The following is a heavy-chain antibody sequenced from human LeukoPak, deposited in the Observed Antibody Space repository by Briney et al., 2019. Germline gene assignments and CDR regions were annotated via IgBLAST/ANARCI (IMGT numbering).Heavy chain of an antibody. D-gene: IGHD6-13*01. V-gene: IGHV1-3*01. CDR3: ARDRIAAAGIGGYFDY. CDR1: GYTFTSYA. J-gene: IGHJ4*02. Sequence: ASVKVSCKASGYTFTSYAMHWVRQAPGQRLEWMGWINAGNGNTKYSQKFQGRVTITRDTSASTAYMELSSLRSVDTAVYYCARDRIAAAGIGGYFDYWGQGTLVTVSS. CDR2: INAGNGNT.